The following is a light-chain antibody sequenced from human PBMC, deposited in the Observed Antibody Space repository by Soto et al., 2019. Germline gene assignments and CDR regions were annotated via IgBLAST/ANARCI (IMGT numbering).Light chain of an antibody. J-gene: IGKJ1*01. CDR2: KAS. V-gene: IGKV1-5*03. CDR1: QTIISW. Sequence: DIQMTQSPSTLAGSVGGRVTGTCRAIQTIISWLAWYQKKPGKAPKLLIYKASTLKSGVPSRFSGSGSGTEITLTISRLQPADLATYYCQHYNSHSEAFGQGTRWIS. CDR3: QHYNSHSEA.